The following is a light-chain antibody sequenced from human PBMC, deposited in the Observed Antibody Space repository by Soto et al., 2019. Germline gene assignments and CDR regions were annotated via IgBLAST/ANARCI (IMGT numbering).Light chain of an antibody. Sequence: IIMTQSPATLSVSPGERATFSCRASQSVSSNLAWYQQKPGQAPRLLIYGASTRATDIPARISGSGSGTEFTLTISSMQSEYFAVYYCQQYDEWPPSYTFGQGTKLEI. J-gene: IGKJ2*01. CDR3: QQYDEWPPSYT. V-gene: IGKV3-15*01. CDR1: QSVSSN. CDR2: GAS.